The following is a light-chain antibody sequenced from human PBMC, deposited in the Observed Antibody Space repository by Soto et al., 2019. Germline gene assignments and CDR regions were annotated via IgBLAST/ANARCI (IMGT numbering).Light chain of an antibody. CDR1: GNDVGGYDF. CDR2: DVS. Sequence: QSALTQPRSVSGSPGQSVTISCTGTGNDVGGYDFVSWYQQHPGKAPKLMIYDVSKRPSGVPDRFSGSKSGNTASLTISGLQAHDEADYYCCSYAGTYTVVFGGGTKVTVL. V-gene: IGLV2-11*01. J-gene: IGLJ2*01. CDR3: CSYAGTYTVV.